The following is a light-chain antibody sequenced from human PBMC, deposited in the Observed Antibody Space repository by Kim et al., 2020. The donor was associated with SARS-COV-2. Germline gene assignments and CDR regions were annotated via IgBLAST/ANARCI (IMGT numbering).Light chain of an antibody. J-gene: IGLJ2*01. CDR1: YNY. V-gene: IGLV2-8*01. Sequence: ASGSPGHSVTISCSGIYNYISWYQQHPGNTPKLLIYDVDKRPSGVPDRFSGSRSANTASMTVSGLQADDEADYYCSSFAANNIFLFGGGTKVTVL. CDR3: SSFAANNIFL. CDR2: DVD.